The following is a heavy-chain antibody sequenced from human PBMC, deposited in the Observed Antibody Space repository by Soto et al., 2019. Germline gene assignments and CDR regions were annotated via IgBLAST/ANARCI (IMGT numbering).Heavy chain of an antibody. J-gene: IGHJ5*02. Sequence: SETLSLTCTVSGGSISSTYYWGWIRQPPGKGLEWIGSISYSGTTYYNPSLKSRVTISVNTSKNQFSLNLSSVTAADTAVYFCARDSNINWFYNWGLGTLVTVSS. CDR2: ISYSGTT. D-gene: IGHD4-4*01. CDR3: ARDSNINWFYN. V-gene: IGHV4-39*02. CDR1: GGSISSTYY.